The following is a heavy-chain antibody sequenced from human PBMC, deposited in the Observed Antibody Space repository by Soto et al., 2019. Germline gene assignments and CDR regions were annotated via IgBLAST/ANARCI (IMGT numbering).Heavy chain of an antibody. CDR2: IIPILGIA. Sequence: SVKVSCKASGGTFSSYTISWVRQAPGQGLEWMGRIIPILGIANYAQKFQGRVTITADESTSTAYMELSSLRSEDTAVYYCARAGTPSGWSDRPNWFDPWGQGTLVTVSS. CDR3: ARAGTPSGWSDRPNWFDP. D-gene: IGHD6-19*01. CDR1: GGTFSSYT. V-gene: IGHV1-69*02. J-gene: IGHJ5*02.